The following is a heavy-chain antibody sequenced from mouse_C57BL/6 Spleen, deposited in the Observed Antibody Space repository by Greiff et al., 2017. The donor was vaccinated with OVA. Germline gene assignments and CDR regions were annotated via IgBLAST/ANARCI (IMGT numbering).Heavy chain of an antibody. Sequence: VLLQQSGPELVKPGASVKISCKASGYAFSSSWMNWVKQRPGKGLEWIGRIYPGDGDTNYNGKFKGKATLTADKSSSTAYMQLSSLTSEDSAVDYCARSLLQNGWYFDVWGTGTTVTVSS. CDR3: ARSLLQNGWYFDV. CDR1: GYAFSSSW. CDR2: IYPGDGDT. V-gene: IGHV1-82*01. J-gene: IGHJ1*03. D-gene: IGHD2-3*01.